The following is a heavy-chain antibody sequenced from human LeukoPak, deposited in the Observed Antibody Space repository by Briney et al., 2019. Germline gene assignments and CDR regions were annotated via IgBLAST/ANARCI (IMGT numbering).Heavy chain of an antibody. V-gene: IGHV4-34*01. CDR2: INHSGST. CDR1: GGSFSGYY. Sequence: SETLSLTCAVYGGSFSGYYWSWIRQPPGKGLEWMGEINHSGSTNYNPSLKSRVTISVDTSKNQFSLKLSSVTAADTAVYYCARGTSLMRYSSGYPDYWGQGTLVTVSS. J-gene: IGHJ4*02. D-gene: IGHD6-19*01. CDR3: ARGTSLMRYSSGYPDY.